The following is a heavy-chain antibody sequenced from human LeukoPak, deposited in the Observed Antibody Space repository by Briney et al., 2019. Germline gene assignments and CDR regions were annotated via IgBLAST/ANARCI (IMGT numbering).Heavy chain of an antibody. CDR1: GGSISSYY. Sequence: PSETLSLTCTVSGGSISSYYWSWIRQPPGKGLEWIGYIYYSGSTNYNPSLKSRVTISVDTSKNQFSLKLSSVTAADTAVYYCARLDLSDESFDYWGQGTLVTVSS. V-gene: IGHV4-59*08. D-gene: IGHD3-16*02. J-gene: IGHJ4*02. CDR2: IYYSGST. CDR3: ARLDLSDESFDY.